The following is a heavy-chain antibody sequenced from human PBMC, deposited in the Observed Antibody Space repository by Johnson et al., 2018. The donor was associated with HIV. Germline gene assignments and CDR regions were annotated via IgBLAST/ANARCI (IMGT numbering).Heavy chain of an antibody. CDR2: ISSSGSTI. CDR1: GFTFSDYY. V-gene: IGHV3-11*04. D-gene: IGHD4-11*01. Sequence: QVQLVESGGGLVKPGGSLRLSCAASGFTFSDYYMSWIRQAPGKGLEWVSYISSSGSTIYYADSVKGRFTISMDNAKNSLYLQMNSLRAEDTAVYYCARSLRRLQRLFDAFDIWGQGTMVTVSS. CDR3: ARSLRRLQRLFDAFDI. J-gene: IGHJ3*02.